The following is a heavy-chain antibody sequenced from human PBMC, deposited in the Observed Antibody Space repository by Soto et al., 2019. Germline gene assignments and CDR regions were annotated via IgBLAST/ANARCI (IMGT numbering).Heavy chain of an antibody. D-gene: IGHD3-16*02. CDR2: VYYSGST. CDR1: GGSVSSSSYY. CDR3: GSLERLGTISYYFDY. Sequence: SETLSLTCTVSGGSVSSSSYYWGWVRQPPGKGLEWIGSVYYSGSTYYNPSLESRVTISVDKSKNQFSLKLMSLSAADTAVYYCGSLERLGTISYYFDYWGQGALLTGSS. V-gene: IGHV4-39*01. J-gene: IGHJ4*02.